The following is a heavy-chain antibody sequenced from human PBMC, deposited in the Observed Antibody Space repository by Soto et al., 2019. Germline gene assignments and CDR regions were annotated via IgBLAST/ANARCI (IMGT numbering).Heavy chain of an antibody. CDR1: GFTFSDYY. J-gene: IGHJ6*02. D-gene: IGHD6-6*01. CDR2: ISSSSSYT. V-gene: IGHV3-11*06. CDR3: ARVGGSIAAHDPRRYYYYYGMDV. Sequence: GGSLRLSCAASGFTFSDYYMSWIRQAPGKGLEWVSYISSSSSYTNYADSVKGRFTISRDNAKNSLYLQMNSLRAEDTAVYYCARVGGSIAAHDPRRYYYYYGMDVWGQGTTVTVSS.